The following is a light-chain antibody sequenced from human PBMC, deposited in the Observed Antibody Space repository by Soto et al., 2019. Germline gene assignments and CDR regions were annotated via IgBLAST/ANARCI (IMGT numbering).Light chain of an antibody. J-gene: IGKJ3*01. CDR3: QQLNSYPPLS. Sequence: DIQLTQSPSFLSASVGDRVTITCRASQGISSYLAWYQQKPGKAPKLLIYAASTLQKWVPRRCSCSGSGTEFTLTIRSLQREDFATYCCQQLNSYPPLSFGAGTKVDIK. CDR1: QGISSY. V-gene: IGKV1-9*01. CDR2: AAS.